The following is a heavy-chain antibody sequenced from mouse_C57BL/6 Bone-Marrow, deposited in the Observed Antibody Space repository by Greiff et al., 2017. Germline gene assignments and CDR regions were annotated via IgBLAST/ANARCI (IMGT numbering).Heavy chain of an antibody. CDR2: IHPNSGST. V-gene: IGHV1-64*01. CDR3: ARWLCY. D-gene: IGHD1-1*02. Sequence: QVQLQQPGAELVKPGASVKLSCKASGYTFTSYWMHWVKQRPGQGLEWIGMIHPNSGSTNYNEKFKSKATLTVDKSSSTAYIQLSSLTSEDSAVYYCARWLCYWGQGTLVTVSA. CDR1: GYTFTSYW. J-gene: IGHJ3*01.